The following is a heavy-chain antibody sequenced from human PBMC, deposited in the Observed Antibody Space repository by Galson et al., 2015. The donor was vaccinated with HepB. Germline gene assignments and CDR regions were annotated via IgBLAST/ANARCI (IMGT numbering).Heavy chain of an antibody. CDR3: ARDKWVDTAQRGLYFDY. CDR1: GDSVSSHSAA. Sequence: CAISGDSVSSHSAAWNWIRQSPSRGLEWLGRTYYRSKWYNDYAVSVKSRITINPDTSKNQFSLQLNSVTPEDTAVYYCARDKWVDTAQRGLYFDYWGQGTLVTVSS. J-gene: IGHJ4*02. V-gene: IGHV6-1*01. CDR2: TYYRSKWYN. D-gene: IGHD5-18*01.